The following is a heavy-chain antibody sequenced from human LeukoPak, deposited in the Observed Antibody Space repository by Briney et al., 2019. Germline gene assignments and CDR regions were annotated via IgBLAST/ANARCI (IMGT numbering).Heavy chain of an antibody. CDR2: IKSKSDGGTT. CDR3: ATIKTVTNPGFDY. Sequence: GGSLRLSCAGSGFTFNVAWMSWVRQAPGKGLEWVGRIKSKSDGGTTDYAAPVKGRFAISRDDSKNTLYLQMNNLKTEDTAVYYCATIKTVTNPGFDYWGQGTLVTVSS. V-gene: IGHV3-15*01. J-gene: IGHJ4*02. D-gene: IGHD4-17*01. CDR1: GFTFNVAW.